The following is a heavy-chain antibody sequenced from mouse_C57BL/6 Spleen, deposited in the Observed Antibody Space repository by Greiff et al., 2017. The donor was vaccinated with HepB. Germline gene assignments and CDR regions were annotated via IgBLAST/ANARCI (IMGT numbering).Heavy chain of an antibody. V-gene: IGHV14-4*01. CDR3: TTKDDAY. CDR2: IDPENGDT. CDR1: GFNIKDDY. J-gene: IGHJ3*01. Sequence: VQLKESGAELVRPGASVKLSCTASGFNIKDDYMHWVKQRPEQGLEWIGWIDPENGDTEYASKFQGKATITADTSSNTAYLQLSSLTSEDTAVYYCTTKDDAYWGQGTLVTVSA.